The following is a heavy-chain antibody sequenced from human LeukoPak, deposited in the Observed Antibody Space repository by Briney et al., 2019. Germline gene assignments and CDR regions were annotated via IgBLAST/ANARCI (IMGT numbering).Heavy chain of an antibody. CDR1: GFTFSSYA. J-gene: IGHJ4*02. CDR3: AREADAAMDY. Sequence: PGRSLRLSCAASGFTFSSYAMHWVRQAPGKGLEWVAVISYDGSNKYYADSVKGRFTISGDNSKNTLYLQMNSLRAEDTAVYYCAREADAAMDYWGQGTLVTVSS. D-gene: IGHD5-18*01. V-gene: IGHV3-30-3*01. CDR2: ISYDGSNK.